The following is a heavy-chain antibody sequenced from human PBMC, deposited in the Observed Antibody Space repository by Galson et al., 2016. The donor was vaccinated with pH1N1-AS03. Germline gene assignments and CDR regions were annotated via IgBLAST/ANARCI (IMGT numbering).Heavy chain of an antibody. D-gene: IGHD6-19*01. CDR2: VYYSGTP. V-gene: IGHV4-59*01. Sequence: SETLSLTCTVSGGSMSGYYWSWIRQSPERGLEWIGCVYYSGTPTYNPSLKGQVTISVDTSKNQFSLKLSSVTAADTAVYFWARTGSNCWYYFDSWGQGALVTVSS. CDR3: ARTGSNCWYYFDS. J-gene: IGHJ4*02. CDR1: GGSMSGYY.